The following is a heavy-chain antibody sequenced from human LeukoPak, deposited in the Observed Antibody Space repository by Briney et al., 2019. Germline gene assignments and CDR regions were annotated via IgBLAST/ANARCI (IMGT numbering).Heavy chain of an antibody. Sequence: GGSLRLSCAASGFTFSSYGMHWVRQAPGKGLEWVAFIRYDGSNKYYADSVKGRFTISRDNSKNTLYLQMNSLRAEDTAVCYCAKDGGYCSSTSCQNYYYYYMDVWGKGTTVTVSS. CDR2: IRYDGSNK. V-gene: IGHV3-30*02. J-gene: IGHJ6*03. CDR1: GFTFSSYG. CDR3: AKDGGYCSSTSCQNYYYYYMDV. D-gene: IGHD2-2*03.